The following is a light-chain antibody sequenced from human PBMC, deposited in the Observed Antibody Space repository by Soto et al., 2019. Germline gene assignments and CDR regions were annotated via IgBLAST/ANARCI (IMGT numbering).Light chain of an antibody. Sequence: DIQMTQSPSSLSASVGDRVTITCRASQSISSWLAWYQQKPGKAPNLLIYAASSLQSGVPSRFSGSGSGTDFTLTISSLQPEDFATYYCQQSYSTPPAFGGGTKVDIK. CDR3: QQSYSTPPA. CDR1: QSISSW. V-gene: IGKV1-39*01. CDR2: AAS. J-gene: IGKJ4*01.